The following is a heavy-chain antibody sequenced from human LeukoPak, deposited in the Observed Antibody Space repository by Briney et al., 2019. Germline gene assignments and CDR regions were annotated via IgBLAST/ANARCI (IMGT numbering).Heavy chain of an antibody. D-gene: IGHD1-1*01. CDR1: GSTFSRYN. V-gene: IGHV3-21*01. Sequence: SGGSLRLSCADSGSTFSRYNMNWVRQAPGEGLEWVSSINSNTIETYYADSVKGRFIISRDNAKSSLFLQMNSLRVEDTGVYYCARVDVATTGIQYYFGLDVWGQGTTVTVSS. CDR2: INSNTIET. CDR3: ARVDVATTGIQYYFGLDV. J-gene: IGHJ6*02.